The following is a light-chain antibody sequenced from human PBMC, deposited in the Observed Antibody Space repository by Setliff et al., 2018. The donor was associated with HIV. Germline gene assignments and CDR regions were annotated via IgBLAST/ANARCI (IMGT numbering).Light chain of an antibody. CDR3: CSYAGSSTYVV. CDR2: EVS. Sequence: ALTQPASVSGSPGQSITISCTGTSSDVGSYNLVSWYQQHPGKAPKLMIYEVSKRPSGVSNRFSGSKSGNTASLTISGLQAEDEADYYCCSYAGSSTYVVFGGGTKVTVL. CDR1: SSDVGSYNL. V-gene: IGLV2-23*02. J-gene: IGLJ2*01.